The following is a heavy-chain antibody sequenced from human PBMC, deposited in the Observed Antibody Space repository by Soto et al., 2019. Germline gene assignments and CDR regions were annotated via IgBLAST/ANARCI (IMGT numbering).Heavy chain of an antibody. CDR3: ARQPTTGDTDLWFDP. V-gene: IGHV4-39*01. J-gene: IGHJ5*02. Sequence: SETLSLTCNVSGGSISTSRSYWAWIHQPPGKGLEWLANIFYSGSTYYNPSLASRVTVSVDTSKNEFSLKLRSVTAADTAVYYCARQPTTGDTDLWFDPWGQGTLVTVS. D-gene: IGHD2-21*01. CDR1: GGSISTSRSY. CDR2: IFYSGST.